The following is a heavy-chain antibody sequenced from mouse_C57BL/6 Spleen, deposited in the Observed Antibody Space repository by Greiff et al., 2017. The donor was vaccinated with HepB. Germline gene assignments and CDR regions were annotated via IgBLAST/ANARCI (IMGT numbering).Heavy chain of an antibody. Sequence: EVKLMESGGGLVKPGGSLKLSCAASGFTFSSYAMSWVRQTPEKRLEWVATISDGGSYTYYPDNVKGRFTISRDNAKNNLYLQMSHLKSEDTAMYYCAREVYYDYDGYAMDYWGQGTSVTVSS. D-gene: IGHD2-4*01. CDR3: AREVYYDYDGYAMDY. CDR2: ISDGGSYT. V-gene: IGHV5-4*01. J-gene: IGHJ4*01. CDR1: GFTFSSYA.